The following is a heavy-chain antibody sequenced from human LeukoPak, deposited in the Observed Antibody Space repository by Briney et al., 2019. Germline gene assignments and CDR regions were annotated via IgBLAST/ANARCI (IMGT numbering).Heavy chain of an antibody. J-gene: IGHJ4*02. CDR1: GFTFDDYA. CDR3: AKAAHDSSGYYFDS. Sequence: PGGTLRLACAASGFTFDDYAMHWVRQAPGKGLEWVSGISWNSGSLGYADSVKGRFTISRDNAKNSLYLQMNSLRAEDSALYYCAKAAHDSSGYYFDSWGQGTLVTVSS. D-gene: IGHD3-22*01. V-gene: IGHV3-9*01. CDR2: ISWNSGSL.